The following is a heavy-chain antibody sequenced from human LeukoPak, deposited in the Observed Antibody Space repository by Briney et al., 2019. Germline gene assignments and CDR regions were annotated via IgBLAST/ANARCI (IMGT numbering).Heavy chain of an antibody. CDR3: AISCSGGSCYSTTYGMDF. J-gene: IGHJ6*02. CDR2: IWYDGSNK. V-gene: IGHV3-33*01. Sequence: PGGSLRLSCAASGFTFSSYGMNWVRQAPGKGLEWVAVIWYDGSNKYYADSVKGRFTISREDYKNTLYMQMNSLRGDDTAVYYCAISCSGGSCYSTTYGMDFWGQGTTVTVSS. CDR1: GFTFSSYG. D-gene: IGHD2-15*01.